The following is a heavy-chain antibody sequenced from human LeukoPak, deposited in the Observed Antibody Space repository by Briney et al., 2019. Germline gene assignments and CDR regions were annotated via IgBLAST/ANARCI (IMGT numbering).Heavy chain of an antibody. CDR1: GFSFTTYW. CDR2: IKQDGTEK. V-gene: IGHV3-7*01. J-gene: IGHJ4*02. CDR3: AKLAKYFYGSETYYFFEH. Sequence: GGSLRLSCAASGFSFTTYWMSWVRPAPGKGLEWVANIKQDGTEKYYVDSVKGRFTISRDNAKNSLYLQMNSLRVEDTAVYYCAKLAKYFYGSETYYFFEHWGQGTPVTASS. D-gene: IGHD3-10*01.